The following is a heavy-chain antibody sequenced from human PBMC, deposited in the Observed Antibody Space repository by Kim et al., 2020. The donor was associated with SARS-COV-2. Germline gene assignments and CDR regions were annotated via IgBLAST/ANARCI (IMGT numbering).Heavy chain of an antibody. D-gene: IGHD2-2*02. J-gene: IGHJ4*02. V-gene: IGHV1-46*01. CDR3: ARAWTVPAAIGEGSDY. Sequence: KFQGRVAMTRDTSTSTVYMELSSLRSEDTAVYYCARAWTVPAAIGEGSDYWGQGTLVTVSS.